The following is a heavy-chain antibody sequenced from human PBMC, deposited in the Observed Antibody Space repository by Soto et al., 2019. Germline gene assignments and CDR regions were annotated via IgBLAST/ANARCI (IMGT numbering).Heavy chain of an antibody. CDR3: ARGGTFAYDTSGYSVY. D-gene: IGHD3-22*01. J-gene: IGHJ4*02. Sequence: GASLNVSCKTSGYTFSAYYMHWVRQAPGQGLEWMGWINPKSGGTLYAQKFQGRVTMTRDTSISTAYMELSRLRSDDTAVYYCARGGTFAYDTSGYSVYWGQGTLVTVSS. V-gene: IGHV1-2*02. CDR1: GYTFSAYY. CDR2: INPKSGGT.